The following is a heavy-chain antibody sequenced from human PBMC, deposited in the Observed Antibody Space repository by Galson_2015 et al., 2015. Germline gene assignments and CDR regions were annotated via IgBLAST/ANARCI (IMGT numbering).Heavy chain of an antibody. V-gene: IGHV3-21*01. Sequence: SLRLSCAASGFTFSSYSMNWVRHAPGKGLEWVSSISGYGTHIYYADSMRGRFTISRDNAKNSLSLQMNSLRAEDTAVYYCARGSYYDSGSYYNVPDHWGQGTLVNVSS. D-gene: IGHD3-10*01. J-gene: IGHJ4*02. CDR2: ISGYGTHI. CDR1: GFTFSSYS. CDR3: ARGSYYDSGSYYNVPDH.